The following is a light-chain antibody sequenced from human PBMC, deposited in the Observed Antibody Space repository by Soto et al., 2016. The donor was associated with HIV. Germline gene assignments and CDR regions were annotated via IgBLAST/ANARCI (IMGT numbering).Light chain of an antibody. CDR2: AAS. Sequence: DIQMTQSPSSLSXSVGDRVTITCRASQGISNSLAWYQQKPGKAPKLLLYAASRLESGVPSRFSGSGSGTDYTLTISSLQPEDFATYYCQQYYSISWTFGQRDQGGNQT. J-gene: IGKJ1*01. CDR1: QGISNS. V-gene: IGKV1-NL1*01. CDR3: QQYYSISWT.